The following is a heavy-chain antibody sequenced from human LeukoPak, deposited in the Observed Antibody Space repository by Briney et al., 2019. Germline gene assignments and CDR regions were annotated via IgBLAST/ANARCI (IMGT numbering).Heavy chain of an antibody. V-gene: IGHV4-30-4*08. Sequence: SQTLSLTCTVSGGSISSGDYYWSWIRQPPGKGLEWIGYIYYSGSTYYNPSLKSRVTISVDTSKNQFSLKLSSVTAADTAVYYCARELRFSSYYYYMDVWGKGTTVTVSS. CDR3: ARELRFSSYYYYMDV. CDR1: GGSISSGDYY. D-gene: IGHD3-3*01. CDR2: IYYSGST. J-gene: IGHJ6*03.